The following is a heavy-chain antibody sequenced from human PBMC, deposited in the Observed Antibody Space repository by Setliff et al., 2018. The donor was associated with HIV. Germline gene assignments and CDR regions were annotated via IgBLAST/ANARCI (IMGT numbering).Heavy chain of an antibody. CDR1: GYTFLNYG. J-gene: IGHJ5*02. V-gene: IGHV1-18*01. Sequence: ASVKVSCKASGYTFLNYGISWVRQTPGRGLEWMAWINVGNGNTKTARKFQGRVALTTDTSTSTAQMELRNLRSDATAVYYCARDSGMAVVGTWRRLDPWGQGTLVTVSS. CDR3: ARDSGMAVVGTWRRLDP. CDR2: INVGNGNT. D-gene: IGHD6-19*01.